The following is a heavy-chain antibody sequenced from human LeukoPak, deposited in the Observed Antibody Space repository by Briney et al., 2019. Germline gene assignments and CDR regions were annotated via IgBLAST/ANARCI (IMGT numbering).Heavy chain of an antibody. CDR3: AREDYYDSGSNDY. Sequence: GASVKVSCKASGYTFTSYDINWVRQATGQGLEWMGWMNPNSGNTAYARKFQGRVTITRNTSISTAYMELSSLRSEDTAVYYCAREDYYDSGSNDYWGQGTLVTVSS. V-gene: IGHV1-8*03. J-gene: IGHJ4*02. CDR1: GYTFTSYD. D-gene: IGHD3-22*01. CDR2: MNPNSGNT.